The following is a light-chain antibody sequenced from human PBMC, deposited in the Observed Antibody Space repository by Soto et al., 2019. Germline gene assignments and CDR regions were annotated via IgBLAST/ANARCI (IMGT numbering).Light chain of an antibody. CDR3: QQSYSTPRT. Sequence: DIQMTQSPSSLSASVGDRVIITCRASQSISSNLNWYQQKPGKAPNLLIYAASSLHSGVPSRFSGSGSGTDFTLTISSLQPEDFATYYCQQSYSTPRTFGQGTEVEIK. J-gene: IGKJ1*01. V-gene: IGKV1-39*01. CDR2: AAS. CDR1: QSISSN.